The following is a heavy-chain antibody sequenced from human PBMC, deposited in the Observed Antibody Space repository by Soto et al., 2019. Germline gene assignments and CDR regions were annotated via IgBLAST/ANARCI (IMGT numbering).Heavy chain of an antibody. J-gene: IGHJ4*02. CDR1: GDSVSSNSAA. CDR3: ARDQGFDDFWSGYGNFDY. D-gene: IGHD3-3*01. Sequence: QSPTLSLTCAISGDSVSSNSAAWNWIRQSPSRGLEWLGRTYYRSKWYNDYAVSVKSRITINPETSKNQFSLQLNSVTPEDTAVYYCARDQGFDDFWSGYGNFDYWGQGTLVTVSS. V-gene: IGHV6-1*01. CDR2: TYYRSKWYN.